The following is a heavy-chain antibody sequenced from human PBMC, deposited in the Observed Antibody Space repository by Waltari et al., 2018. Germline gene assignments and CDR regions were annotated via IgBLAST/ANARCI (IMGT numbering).Heavy chain of an antibody. J-gene: IGHJ5*02. D-gene: IGHD6-25*01. V-gene: IGHV5-51*01. Sequence: EVQLVQSGAEVKKHGESLKISCKASGYRFSSDWIVWVRQMPGTGLEWLGMMYPGDSDTRYSPSFEGQVTISADKFINTAYLMLKSLKTSDTAMYYCAKGGIPNWFDPWGQGTLVTVSS. CDR1: GYRFSSDW. CDR3: AKGGIPNWFDP. CDR2: MYPGDSDT.